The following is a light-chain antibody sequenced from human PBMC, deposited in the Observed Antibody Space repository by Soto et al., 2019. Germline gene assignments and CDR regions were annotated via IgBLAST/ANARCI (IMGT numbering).Light chain of an antibody. CDR1: QSFISN. CDR2: GAF. J-gene: IGKJ1*01. Sequence: EIVLTQSPGTLSLSPGERVTLSCRASQSFISNFAWYQPKPGQAPSLLIYGAFTRATGIPARSSGTGSGTEFTLTISSLQSEDFALYYCQQYNDWPLTFGQGTKVAIK. CDR3: QQYNDWPLT. V-gene: IGKV3-15*01.